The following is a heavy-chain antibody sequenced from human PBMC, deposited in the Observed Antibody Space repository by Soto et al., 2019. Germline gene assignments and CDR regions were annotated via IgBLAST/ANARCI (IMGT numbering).Heavy chain of an antibody. CDR3: ARNQWGRYMEYCSGGSCYDAFDI. V-gene: IGHV3-23*01. Sequence: GGSLRLSCAASGFTFSSYAMSWVRQAPGKGLEWVSAISGSGGSTYYADSVKGRFTISRDNSKNTLYLQMNSLRAEDTSVYYCARNQWGRYMEYCSGGSCYDAFDIWGQGTMVTVSS. CDR1: GFTFSSYA. D-gene: IGHD2-15*01. CDR2: ISGSGGST. J-gene: IGHJ3*02.